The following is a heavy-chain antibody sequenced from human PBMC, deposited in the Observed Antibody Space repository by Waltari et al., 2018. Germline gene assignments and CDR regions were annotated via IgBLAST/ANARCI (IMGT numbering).Heavy chain of an antibody. Sequence: EVQLVESGGGLVQPGGSLRLSCAASGFIFSNYEMTWVRQTPGKGLEWVSYVSVSGKTMYNVDSVKGRFTISRDNAKNSLHLQMNSLRAEDTAVYYCARAYSGSYYRYFEYWGQGALVTVSS. V-gene: IGHV3-48*03. CDR3: ARAYSGSYYRYFEY. D-gene: IGHD1-26*01. CDR1: GFIFSNYE. J-gene: IGHJ1*01. CDR2: VSVSGKTM.